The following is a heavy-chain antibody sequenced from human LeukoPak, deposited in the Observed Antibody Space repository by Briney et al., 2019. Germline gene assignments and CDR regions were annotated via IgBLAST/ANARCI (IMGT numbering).Heavy chain of an antibody. Sequence: PGGSLRLSCAASGFTVSSYAMSCVRQAPGKGLEWVSAISGSGGSTYYADSVKGRFTISRDNSKNTLYLQMNSLRAEDTAVYYCAKERWELSSYYYYYYGMDVWGQGTTVTVSS. CDR2: ISGSGGST. CDR1: GFTVSSYA. V-gene: IGHV3-23*01. CDR3: AKERWELSSYYYYYYGMDV. D-gene: IGHD3-16*02. J-gene: IGHJ6*02.